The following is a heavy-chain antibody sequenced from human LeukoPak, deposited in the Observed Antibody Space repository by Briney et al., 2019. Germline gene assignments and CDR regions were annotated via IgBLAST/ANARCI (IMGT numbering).Heavy chain of an antibody. V-gene: IGHV5-51*01. J-gene: IGHJ4*02. CDR3: ARRQGCSSTSCPPNS. CDR2: IYPGDSDT. D-gene: IGHD2-2*01. CDR1: GYSFTTYW. Sequence: GESLKISCKGSGYSFTTYWIGWVRQMPGKGLEWMGIIYPGDSDTRYSPSFQGQVTMSADKSINTAYLQWSSLKASDTAMYYCARRQGCSSTSCPPNSWGQGTLVTVSS.